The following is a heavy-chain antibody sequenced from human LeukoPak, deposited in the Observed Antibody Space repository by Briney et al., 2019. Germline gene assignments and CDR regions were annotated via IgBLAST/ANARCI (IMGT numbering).Heavy chain of an antibody. CDR1: GYIFTSYW. CDR2: IDPSDSYT. V-gene: IGHV5-10-1*01. Sequence: GESLKISCKGSGYIFTSYWISWVRQMPGKGLEWMGRIDPSDSYTNYSPSFQGHVTISADKSISTAYLQWSSLKASDTAMYYCARDIAVAGTLDYYYGMDVWGQRTTVTVSS. D-gene: IGHD6-19*01. J-gene: IGHJ6*02. CDR3: ARDIAVAGTLDYYYGMDV.